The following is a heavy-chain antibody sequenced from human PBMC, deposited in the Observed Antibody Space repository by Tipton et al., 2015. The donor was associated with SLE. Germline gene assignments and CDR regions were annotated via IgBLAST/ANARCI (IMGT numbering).Heavy chain of an antibody. CDR3: ATYHYYGSGSYFWFDP. D-gene: IGHD3-10*01. V-gene: IGHV4-59*08. J-gene: IGHJ5*02. CDR1: GGSISSYY. CDR2: IYYSGST. Sequence: TLSLTCTVSGGSISSYYWSWIRQPPGKGLEWIGYIYYSGSTNYNPSLKSRVTISVDTSKNQFSLKLSSVTAADTAVYYCATYHYYGSGSYFWFDPWGQGTLVTVSS.